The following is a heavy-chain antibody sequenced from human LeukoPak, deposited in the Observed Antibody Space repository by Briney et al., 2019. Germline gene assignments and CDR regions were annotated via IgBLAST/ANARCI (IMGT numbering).Heavy chain of an antibody. CDR1: GGSISSGSYY. CDR2: IYTSGST. Sequence: SETLSLTCTVSGGSISSGSYYWSWIRQPAGKGLEWIGRIYTSGSTNYNPSLKSRIYMSVDKSQNRFSLRLSSLTAADTAVYFCARVSGSGLYFKSFDPWGQGTLVIVSS. J-gene: IGHJ5*01. D-gene: IGHD3-10*01. V-gene: IGHV4-61*02. CDR3: ARVSGSGLYFKSFDP.